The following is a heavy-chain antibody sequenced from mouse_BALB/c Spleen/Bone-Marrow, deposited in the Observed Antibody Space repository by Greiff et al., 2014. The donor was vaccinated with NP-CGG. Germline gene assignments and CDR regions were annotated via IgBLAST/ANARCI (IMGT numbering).Heavy chain of an antibody. Sequence: EVKLMESGPELVKPGASVKMSCKASGYTFTSYVIHWVKQKPGQGLEWIGYINPYNDGTKYNEKFKGKATLTSDKSSSTTYMERSSLTSEDSAVYYCARGGYYGTSLYWYFDVWGAGTTVTVSS. CDR2: INPYNDGT. J-gene: IGHJ1*01. CDR3: ARGGYYGTSLYWYFDV. CDR1: GYTFTSYV. D-gene: IGHD1-1*01. V-gene: IGHV1-14*01.